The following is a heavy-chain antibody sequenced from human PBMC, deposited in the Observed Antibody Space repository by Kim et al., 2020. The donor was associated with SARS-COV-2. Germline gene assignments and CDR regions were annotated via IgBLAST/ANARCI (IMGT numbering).Heavy chain of an antibody. J-gene: IGHJ5*02. Sequence: GGSLRLSFAASGFTFSSDWIHWVLQDPGKGLVWVSRINSVGTSTSYADSVKGLFTISRDNAKNTLYLQMNSLRAEDTAMYYCVGSVSGQNWFDPWGQGSL. CDR2: INSVGTST. D-gene: IGHD6-19*01. CDR1: GFTFSSDW. V-gene: IGHV3-74*01. CDR3: VGSVSGQNWFDP.